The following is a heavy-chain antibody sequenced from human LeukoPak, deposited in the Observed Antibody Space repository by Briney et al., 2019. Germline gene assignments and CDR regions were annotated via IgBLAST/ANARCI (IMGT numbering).Heavy chain of an antibody. CDR3: ARGTRSVVVPAAILRGTKKSFYFDY. J-gene: IGHJ4*02. CDR2: INHSGGT. D-gene: IGHD2-2*01. Sequence: PSETLSLTCAVYGGSFSGYYWSWIRQPPGKGLEWIGEINHSGGTNYNPSLKSRVTISVDTSKNQFSLKLSSVTAADTAVYYCARGTRSVVVPAAILRGTKKSFYFDYWGQGTLVTVSS. V-gene: IGHV4-34*01. CDR1: GGSFSGYY.